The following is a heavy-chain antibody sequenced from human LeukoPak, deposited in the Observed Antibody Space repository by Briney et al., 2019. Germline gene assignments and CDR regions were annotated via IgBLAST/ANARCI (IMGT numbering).Heavy chain of an antibody. V-gene: IGHV1-18*01. CDR1: GYTFSSHS. CDR3: ARAPKAIFGGTFDF. D-gene: IGHD3-3*01. CDR2: ISPYNGNT. J-gene: IGHJ4*02. Sequence: GASVKVSCKTSGYTFSSHSMNWVRQAPGQGLEWLGWISPYNGNTKYAQKIQGRATMITDISTSTAYLELRSLTSDDTAVYYCARAPKAIFGGTFDFWGQGTLLTVSS.